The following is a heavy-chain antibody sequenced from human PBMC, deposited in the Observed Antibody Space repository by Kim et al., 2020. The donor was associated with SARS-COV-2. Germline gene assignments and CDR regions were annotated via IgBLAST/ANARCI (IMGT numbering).Heavy chain of an antibody. CDR3: ARHSSDQYYDSSGGIDY. Sequence: SETLSLTCTVSGGSISSSSYYWGWIRQPPGKGLEWIGSIYYSGSTYYNPSLKSRVTISVDTSKNQFSLKLSSVTAADTAVYYCARHSSDQYYDSSGGIDYWGQGTLVTVSS. J-gene: IGHJ4*02. D-gene: IGHD3-22*01. V-gene: IGHV4-39*01. CDR2: IYYSGST. CDR1: GGSISSSSYY.